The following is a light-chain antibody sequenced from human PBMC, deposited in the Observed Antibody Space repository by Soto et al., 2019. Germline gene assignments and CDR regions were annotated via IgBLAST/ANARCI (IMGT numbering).Light chain of an antibody. V-gene: IGLV1-47*01. CDR1: SSNIGSNY. CDR2: RNN. J-gene: IGLJ2*01. Sequence: QSVLTQPPSASGTPGQRVTISCSGSSSNIGSNYVYWYHQLPGTAPKLVIYRNNQRPSGVPDRISGSKSGTSASLAISGLLSEDEADYYCAAWDDRLIGLVFGRGTKLTDL. CDR3: AAWDDRLIGLV.